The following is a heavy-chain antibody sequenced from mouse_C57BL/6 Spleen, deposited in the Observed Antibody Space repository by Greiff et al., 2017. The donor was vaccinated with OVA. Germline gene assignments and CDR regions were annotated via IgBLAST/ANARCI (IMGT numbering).Heavy chain of an antibody. J-gene: IGHJ4*01. CDR2: IWSGGST. V-gene: IGHV2-2*01. CDR1: GFSLTSYG. D-gene: IGHD3-2*01. CDR3: ARRDSTYAMDY. Sequence: VKLMESGPGLVQPSQSLSITCTVSGFSLTSYGVHWVRQSPGKGLEWLGVIWSGGSTDYNAAFISRLSISKDNSKSQVFFKMNSLQAEDTAVYYCARRDSTYAMDYWGQGTSVTVSS.